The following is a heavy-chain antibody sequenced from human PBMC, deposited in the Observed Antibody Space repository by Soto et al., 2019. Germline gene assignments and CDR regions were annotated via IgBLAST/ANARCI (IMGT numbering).Heavy chain of an antibody. CDR2: ISYDSSNK. CDR1: GFTFSYG. J-gene: IGHJ4*02. Sequence: VQLLESGGGLIQPGGSLRLSCAASGFTFSYGIHWLRQAPGKGLEWVAYISYDSSNKFYGDSVKGRFTISRDNSKNPQFLQMNSLRAEDTAVYYCAKLVIGYCSGNTCDDYWGQGTLVGVSS. V-gene: IGHV3-30*18. D-gene: IGHD2-15*01. CDR3: AKLVIGYCSGNTCDDY.